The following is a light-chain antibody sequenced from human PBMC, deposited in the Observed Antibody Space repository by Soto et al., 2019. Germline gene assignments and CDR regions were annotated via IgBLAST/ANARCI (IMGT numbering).Light chain of an antibody. Sequence: EIVLTQSPATLSLSPGERATLPCRSSQSVISYLAWYQQKPGQAPRLLIYDASNRATGIPARFSGSGSGTDFTLTIRCLEPEDFAVYYCQQRSNWPLITFGQGTRLEIK. V-gene: IGKV3-11*01. J-gene: IGKJ5*01. CDR2: DAS. CDR3: QQRSNWPLIT. CDR1: QSVISY.